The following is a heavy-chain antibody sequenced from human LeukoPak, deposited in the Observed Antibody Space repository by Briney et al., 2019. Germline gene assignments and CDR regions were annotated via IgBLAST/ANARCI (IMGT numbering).Heavy chain of an antibody. D-gene: IGHD3-16*01. Sequence: GGSLRLSCAASGFTFSSYAMSWVRQAPGKGLEWVSVIYSGGSTYYADSVKGRFTISRDNSKNTLYLQMNSLRAEDTAVYYCARDYGGGATTGLDPWGQGTLVTVSS. CDR2: IYSGGST. J-gene: IGHJ5*02. V-gene: IGHV3-53*01. CDR3: ARDYGGGATTGLDP. CDR1: GFTFSSYA.